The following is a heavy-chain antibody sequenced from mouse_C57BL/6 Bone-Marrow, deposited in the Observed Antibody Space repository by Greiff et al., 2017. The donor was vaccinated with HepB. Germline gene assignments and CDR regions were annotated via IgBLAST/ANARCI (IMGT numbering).Heavy chain of an antibody. CDR2: IISGGDYI. Sequence: DVKLVESGEGLVKPGGSLKLSCAASGFTFSSYAMSWVRQTPEKRLEWVAYIISGGDYIYYADTVKGRFTIARYNARNTLYLQISSLKSEDTAMYYCTRDITTVVALDYWGQGTTLTVSS. D-gene: IGHD1-1*01. CDR3: TRDITTVVALDY. V-gene: IGHV5-9-1*02. J-gene: IGHJ2*01. CDR1: GFTFSSYA.